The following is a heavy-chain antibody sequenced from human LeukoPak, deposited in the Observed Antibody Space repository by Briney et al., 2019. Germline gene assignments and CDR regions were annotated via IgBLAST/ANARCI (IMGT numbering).Heavy chain of an antibody. V-gene: IGHV4-31*03. CDR1: GGSISSGGYY. CDR3: AKRNRIAAAGTTYNWFDP. J-gene: IGHJ5*02. CDR2: IYYSGST. Sequence: PSETLSLTCTVSGGSISSGGYYWSWIRQHPGKGLEWIGYIYYSGSTYYNPSLKSRVTISVDTSKNQFSLKLSSVTAADTAVYYCAKRNRIAAAGTTYNWFDPGGKGTLVTVSS. D-gene: IGHD6-13*01.